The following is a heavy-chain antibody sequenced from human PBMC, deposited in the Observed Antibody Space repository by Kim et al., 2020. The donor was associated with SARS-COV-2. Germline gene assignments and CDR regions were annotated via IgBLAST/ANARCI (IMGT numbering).Heavy chain of an antibody. D-gene: IGHD6-13*01. CDR3: ARVRGAAGPFYSYYYGMGV. CDR2: ISSSGSTI. V-gene: IGHV3-11*01. CDR1: GFTFSDYY. J-gene: IGHJ6*02. Sequence: GGSLRLSCAASGFTFSDYYMSWIRQAPGKGLEWVSYISSSGSTIYYADSVKGRFTISRDNAKNSLYLQMNSLRAEDTAVYYCARVRGAAGPFYSYYYGMGVLGQGTTVTVSS.